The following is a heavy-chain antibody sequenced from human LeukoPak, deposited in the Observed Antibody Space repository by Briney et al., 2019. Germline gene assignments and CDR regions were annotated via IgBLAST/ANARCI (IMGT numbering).Heavy chain of an antibody. V-gene: IGHV3-30*04. CDR2: ISHDGLNI. CDR3: ARDLPPLDH. Sequence: GRSLRLSCAASGFPFSNFAMHWVRQGPGKGLDWVALISHDGLNIHYADSVKGRFTIPRDNSENTLYLQMNSLRVEDAAVYYCARDLPPLDHWGQGTLVTVSS. J-gene: IGHJ4*02. CDR1: GFPFSNFA.